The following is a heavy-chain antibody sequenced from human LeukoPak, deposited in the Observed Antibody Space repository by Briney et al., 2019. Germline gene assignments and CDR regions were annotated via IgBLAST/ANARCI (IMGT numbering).Heavy chain of an antibody. J-gene: IGHJ6*02. CDR2: IIPIFGTA. D-gene: IGHD1-1*01. CDR3: ARAEKLETAYYYGMDV. Sequence: SVKVSCKASGGTFSSYAISWVRQAPGQGLEWMGGIIPIFGTANYAQKFQGRVTTTADESTSTAYMELSSLRSEDTAVYYCARAEKLETAYYYGMDVWGQGTTVTVSS. CDR1: GGTFSSYA. V-gene: IGHV1-69*13.